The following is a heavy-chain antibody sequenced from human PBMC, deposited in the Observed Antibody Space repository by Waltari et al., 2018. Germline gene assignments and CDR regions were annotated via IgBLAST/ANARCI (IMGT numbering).Heavy chain of an antibody. Sequence: QVQLQESGPGLVKPSQTLSLTCDVSGVSIRSGGYFWSWVRQPAGKGLESIGRVYSAGTTDYNPSLKSRATVSVDTSKNQFFLRLTFMAAADAAVYYCASFREYYDSSGNYFGAFDTWGQGTKVTVSS. CDR2: VYSAGTT. V-gene: IGHV4-61*02. CDR1: GVSIRSGGYF. J-gene: IGHJ3*02. CDR3: ASFREYYDSSGNYFGAFDT. D-gene: IGHD3-22*01.